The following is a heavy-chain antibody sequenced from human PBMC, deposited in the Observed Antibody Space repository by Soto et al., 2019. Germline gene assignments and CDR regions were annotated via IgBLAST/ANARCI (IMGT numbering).Heavy chain of an antibody. J-gene: IGHJ4*02. CDR2: ISGSGGST. D-gene: IGHD3-3*01. CDR3: AKVGTYYDFWSGPSPNFDY. V-gene: IGHV3-23*01. Sequence: GGSLRLSCAASGFTFSSYAMSWVRQAPGKGLEWVSAISGSGGSTYYADSVKGRFTISRDNSKNTLYLQMNSLRAEDTAVYYCAKVGTYYDFWSGPSPNFDYWGQGTLVTVSS. CDR1: GFTFSSYA.